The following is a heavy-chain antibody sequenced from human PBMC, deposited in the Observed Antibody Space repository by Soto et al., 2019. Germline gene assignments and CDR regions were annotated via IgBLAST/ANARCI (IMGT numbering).Heavy chain of an antibody. CDR2: IYYSGST. CDR1: GGSISSGGYY. CDR3: ASMILERLFFDY. Sequence: QVQLQESGPGLVKPSQTLSLTCTVSGGSISSGGYYWSWIRQHPGKGLEWIGYIYYSGSTYYNPALKRRVTISVDTSKNQFSLKLSSVTAADTAVYYCASMILERLFFDYWGQGTLVTVSS. J-gene: IGHJ4*02. D-gene: IGHD1-1*01. V-gene: IGHV4-31*03.